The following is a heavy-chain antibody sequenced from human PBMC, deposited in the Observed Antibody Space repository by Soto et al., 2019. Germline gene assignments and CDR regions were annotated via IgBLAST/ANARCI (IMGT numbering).Heavy chain of an antibody. D-gene: IGHD2-15*01. CDR3: ARVSPSICCGGNGYRLDSYFDS. CDR2: IIPLFGTP. J-gene: IGHJ4*03. V-gene: IGHV1-69*01. CDR1: GVTFSTSG. Sequence: QVQLVQSGAEVKKPGSSLKVSCKTSGVTFSTSGISWVRQGPGQGLEWMGGIIPLFGTPKYARKFQGRVSITADDSATTTYLELSGLSTDDTAIYYCARVSPSICCGGNGYRLDSYFDSWGQGSQVVVSS.